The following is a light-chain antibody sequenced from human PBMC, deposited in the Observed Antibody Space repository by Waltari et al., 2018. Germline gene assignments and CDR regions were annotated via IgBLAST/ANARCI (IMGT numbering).Light chain of an antibody. Sequence: QSALTQPPSASGSPGQSFTISCTGTSSDVGRYNSVSWYQQHPGNAPKLMIYEVSKRPSGVPARLSGSKSGNTASLTVSGLQAEDEADYYCSSYAGSNNVVFGGGTKLTVL. CDR2: EVS. V-gene: IGLV2-8*01. CDR1: SSDVGRYNS. J-gene: IGLJ2*01. CDR3: SSYAGSNNVV.